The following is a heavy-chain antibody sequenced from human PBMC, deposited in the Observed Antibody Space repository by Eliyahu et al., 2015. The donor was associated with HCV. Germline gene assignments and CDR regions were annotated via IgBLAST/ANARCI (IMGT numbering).Heavy chain of an antibody. D-gene: IGHD3-3*01. CDR3: ARDCSYYDFWSGYYAGDAFDI. Sequence: SVRGRFTISRDNAKKTLYLQMNSLRAEDTAVYYCARDCSYYDFWSGYYAGDAFDIWGQGTMVTVSS. J-gene: IGHJ3*02. V-gene: IGHV3-48*01.